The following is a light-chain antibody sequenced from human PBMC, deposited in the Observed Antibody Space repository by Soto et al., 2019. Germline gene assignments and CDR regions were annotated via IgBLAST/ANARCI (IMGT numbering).Light chain of an antibody. CDR3: SSYTTSTTPLYV. J-gene: IGLJ1*01. V-gene: IGLV2-14*01. Sequence: QSVLTQPASVSGSPGQSITISCTGTSSDTAGYNYVSWYQQHPGKAPKLMIYEVSNRPSGVSNRFSGSHTGNTASLTISGLQAADEANYYCSSYTTSTTPLYVFGTGTKVTVL. CDR1: SSDTAGYNY. CDR2: EVS.